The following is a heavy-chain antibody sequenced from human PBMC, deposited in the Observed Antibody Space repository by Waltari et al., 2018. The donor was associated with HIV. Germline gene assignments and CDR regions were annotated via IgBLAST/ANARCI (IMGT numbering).Heavy chain of an antibody. D-gene: IGHD6-6*01. Sequence: EVQLLGAGGGLVLHGESLIAPCEASGFTFDSYAMSWVRQAPGKGLEWVSVISGSGGSTYYADFVKGRFTISRDNSKNTLYLQMNSLRAEDTAVYYCAKEGIAGRPSVPDYWGQGTLVTVSS. V-gene: IGHV3-23*01. CDR3: AKEGIAGRPSVPDY. J-gene: IGHJ4*02. CDR1: GFTFDSYA. CDR2: ISGSGGST.